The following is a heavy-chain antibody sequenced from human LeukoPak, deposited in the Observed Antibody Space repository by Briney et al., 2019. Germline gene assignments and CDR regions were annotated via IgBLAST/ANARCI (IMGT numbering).Heavy chain of an antibody. CDR3: AKTMDLLTGYLWSLDY. V-gene: IGHV3-30*18. CDR2: ISSDGSNR. D-gene: IGHD3-9*01. J-gene: IGHJ4*02. Sequence: GGSLRLSCAASGFTFSSYGMHWVRQAPDKGLEWVALISSDGSNRIYADSVKGRFTISRDNSRNTLYLQMNSLRAEDTALYYCAKTMDLLTGYLWSLDYWGQGILVTVSS. CDR1: GFTFSSYG.